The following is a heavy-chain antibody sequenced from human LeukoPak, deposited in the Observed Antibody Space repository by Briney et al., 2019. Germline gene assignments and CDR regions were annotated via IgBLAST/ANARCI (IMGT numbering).Heavy chain of an antibody. CDR1: GGSFSSYY. CDR3: ARHFSSSWYFDY. CDR2: IYYSGST. D-gene: IGHD6-13*01. Sequence: PSETLSLTCAVYGGSFSSYYWSWIRQPPGKGLEWIGYIYYSGSTNYNPSLKSRVTISVDTSKNQFSLKLSSVTAADTAVYYCARHFSSSWYFDYWGQGTLVTVSS. J-gene: IGHJ4*02. V-gene: IGHV4-59*08.